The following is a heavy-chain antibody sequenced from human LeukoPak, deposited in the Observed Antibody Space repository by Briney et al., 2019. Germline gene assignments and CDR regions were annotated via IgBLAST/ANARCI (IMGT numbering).Heavy chain of an antibody. CDR2: IYTSGST. V-gene: IGHV4-4*09. CDR3: ARMTTVFNWFDP. Sequence: SETLSLTCTVSGGSISSYYWSWIRQPPGKGLEWIGCIYTSGSTNYNPSLKSRVTISVDTSKNQFSLKLSSVTAADTAVYYCARMTTVFNWFDPWGQGTLVTVSS. D-gene: IGHD4-11*01. CDR1: GGSISSYY. J-gene: IGHJ5*02.